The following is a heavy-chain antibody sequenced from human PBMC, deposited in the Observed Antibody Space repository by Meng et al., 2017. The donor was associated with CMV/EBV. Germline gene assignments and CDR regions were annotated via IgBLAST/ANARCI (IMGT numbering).Heavy chain of an antibody. D-gene: IGHD2-2*01. Sequence: GESLKISCAASGFTFSSYGIHWVRQAPGKGLEWVAFIRYDGSNKYYADSVKGRFTISRDNSKNTLYLQMNSLRAEDTAVYYCAKVVRDIAVVPAAMGMDVWGQGTTVTVSS. J-gene: IGHJ6*02. CDR3: AKVVRDIAVVPAAMGMDV. V-gene: IGHV3-30*02. CDR1: GFTFSSYG. CDR2: IRYDGSNK.